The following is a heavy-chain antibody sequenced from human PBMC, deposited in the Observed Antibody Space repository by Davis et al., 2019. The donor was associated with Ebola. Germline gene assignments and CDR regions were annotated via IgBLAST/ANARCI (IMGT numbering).Heavy chain of an antibody. V-gene: IGHV3-30*04. Sequence: GESLKISCAASGFTFSNYAMHWVRQAPGKGLEWVAVISYDGSNKYYADSVKGRFTISRDNSKNTLFLQMTSLRAEDTAVYYCARAPIVVVRGSYYYYTMDVWGQGTTVTVSS. CDR2: ISYDGSNK. CDR1: GFTFSNYA. J-gene: IGHJ6*02. CDR3: ARAPIVVVRGSYYYYTMDV. D-gene: IGHD3-22*01.